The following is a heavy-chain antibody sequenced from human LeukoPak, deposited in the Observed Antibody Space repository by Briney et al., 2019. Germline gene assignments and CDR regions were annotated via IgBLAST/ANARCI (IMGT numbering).Heavy chain of an antibody. Sequence: PGGSLRLSCAASGFTFSSYEMNWVRQAPGKGLEWVSYISSSGSTIYYADSVKGRFTISRDNAKNSLYLQVTSLRAEDTAVYYCARDRSVSSGWYYMDVWGKGNTVTVSS. CDR2: ISSSGSTI. J-gene: IGHJ6*03. V-gene: IGHV3-48*03. CDR1: GFTFSSYE. CDR3: ARDRSVSSGWYYMDV. D-gene: IGHD3-22*01.